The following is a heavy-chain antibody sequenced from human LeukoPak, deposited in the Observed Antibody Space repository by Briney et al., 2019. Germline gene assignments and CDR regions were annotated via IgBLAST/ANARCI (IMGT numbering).Heavy chain of an antibody. CDR1: GYTFNSYW. Sequence: GESLEISCKGFGYTFNSYWIGWVRQMPGKGLEWMGIIYPGDSDTRYSPSFQGQVTISVDKSINTAYLQWSSLKASDTAMYYCARVGSDSPIDYWGQGTRVTVSS. CDR2: IYPGDSDT. CDR3: ARVGSDSPIDY. J-gene: IGHJ4*02. V-gene: IGHV5-51*01. D-gene: IGHD2-21*02.